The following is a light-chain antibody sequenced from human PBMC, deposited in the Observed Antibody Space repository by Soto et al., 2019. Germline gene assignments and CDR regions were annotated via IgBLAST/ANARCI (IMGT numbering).Light chain of an antibody. Sequence: DIQLTQSASFLSASLGDRVTITCRASQGISSYLAWYQQKPGKAPKLLIYAASTLQSGVPSRFSGTGSGTDFTLTISSLKPEDFATYYCQQLNSYLTFGGGTKVDIK. J-gene: IGKJ4*01. CDR2: AAS. CDR3: QQLNSYLT. CDR1: QGISSY. V-gene: IGKV1-9*01.